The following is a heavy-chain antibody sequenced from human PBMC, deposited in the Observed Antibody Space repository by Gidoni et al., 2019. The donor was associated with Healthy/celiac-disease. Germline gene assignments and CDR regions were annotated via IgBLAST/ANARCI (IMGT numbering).Heavy chain of an antibody. V-gene: IGHV1-69*06. J-gene: IGHJ3*02. D-gene: IGHD1-26*01. CDR2: IIPIFGTA. CDR3: ASPGGVRGSYSPYAFDI. CDR1: GGTFSSYA. Sequence: QVQLVQSGAEVKKPGSSVKVSCKASGGTFSSYAISWVRQAPGQGLEWMGGIIPIFGTANYAQKFQGRVTITADKSTSTAYMELSSLRSEDTAVYYCASPGGVRGSYSPYAFDIWGQGTMVTVSS.